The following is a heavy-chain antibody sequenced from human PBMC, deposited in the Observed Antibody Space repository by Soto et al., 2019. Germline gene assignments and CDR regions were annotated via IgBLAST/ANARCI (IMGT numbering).Heavy chain of an antibody. Sequence: KTXAILSLTFTVSGGSISSGCYYWSGIRQHPGKGLEWIGYIYYSGSTYYNPSLKSRVTISVDTSKNQFSLKLSSVTAADTAVYYCARARFLEWLGWFDPSGSEPWSPSPQ. CDR3: ARARFLEWLGWFDP. CDR2: IYYSGST. J-gene: IGHJ5*02. D-gene: IGHD3-3*01. CDR1: GGSISSGCYY. V-gene: IGHV4-31*03.